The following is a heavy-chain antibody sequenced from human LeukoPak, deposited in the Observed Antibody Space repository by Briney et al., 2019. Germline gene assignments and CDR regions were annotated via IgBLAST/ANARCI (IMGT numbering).Heavy chain of an antibody. CDR3: ARDGDGGNSDY. CDR2: IIPILGIA. J-gene: IGHJ4*02. V-gene: IGHV1-69*04. D-gene: IGHD4-23*01. CDR1: GGTFSSYA. Sequence: SVKVSCKASGGTFSSYAISWVRQAPGQGLEWMGRIIPILGIANYAQKFQGRVTITADESTSTAYMELSSLRSEDTAVYYCARDGDGGNSDYWGQGTLVTVSS.